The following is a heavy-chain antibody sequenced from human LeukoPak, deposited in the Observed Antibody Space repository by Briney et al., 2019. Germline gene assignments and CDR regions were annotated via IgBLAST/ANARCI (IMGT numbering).Heavy chain of an antibody. Sequence: PGGSLRLSCAASGFTVSSNYMSWVRQAPGKGLEWVSVIYSGGSTYYADSVKGRFTISRDNSKNTLYLQMNSLRAEDTAVYYCARDEDYCYDSSSYWGQGTLVTVSS. CDR3: ARDEDYCYDSSSY. CDR1: GFTVSSNY. D-gene: IGHD3-22*01. CDR2: IYSGGST. J-gene: IGHJ4*02. V-gene: IGHV3-53*01.